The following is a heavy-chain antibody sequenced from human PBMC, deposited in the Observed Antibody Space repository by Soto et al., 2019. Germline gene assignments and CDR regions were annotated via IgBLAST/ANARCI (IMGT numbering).Heavy chain of an antibody. J-gene: IGHJ6*02. CDR1: GGSISSGDYY. CDR2: IYYSGST. Sequence: QVQLQESGPGLVKPSQTLSLTCTVSGGSISSGDYYWSWIRQPPGKGLEWIGYIYYSGSTYYNPSLKSRVTISVDTSKNQFSLKLSSVTAADTAVYYCARGGRELELTANYYYGMDVWGQGTTVTVSS. D-gene: IGHD1-7*01. CDR3: ARGGRELELTANYYYGMDV. V-gene: IGHV4-30-4*01.